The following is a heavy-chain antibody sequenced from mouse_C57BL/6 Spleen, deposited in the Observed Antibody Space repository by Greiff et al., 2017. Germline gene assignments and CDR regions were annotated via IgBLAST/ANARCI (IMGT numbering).Heavy chain of an antibody. J-gene: IGHJ2*01. Sequence: QVQLKQPGAELVMPGASVKLSCKASGYTFTSYWMHWVKQRPGQGLEWIGEIDPSDSYTNYNQKFKGKSTLTVDKSSSTAYMQLSSLTSEDSAVYYCARKSAYYSLDYWGQGTTLTVSS. CDR1: GYTFTSYW. V-gene: IGHV1-69*01. CDR3: ARKSAYYSLDY. D-gene: IGHD2-12*01. CDR2: IDPSDSYT.